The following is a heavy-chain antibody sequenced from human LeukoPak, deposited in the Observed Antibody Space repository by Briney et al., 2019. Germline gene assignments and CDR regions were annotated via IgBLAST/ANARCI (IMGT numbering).Heavy chain of an antibody. CDR3: AREEPASGAFDI. Sequence: SETLSLTCTVSGGSISSYYWSWIRQPPGKGLEWIGYIYYSGSTNYNPSLKSRVTISVDTSKNQFSLKLSSVTAADTAVYYCAREEPASGAFDIWGQGTMVTVSS. V-gene: IGHV4-59*01. D-gene: IGHD1-26*01. CDR1: GGSISSYY. J-gene: IGHJ3*02. CDR2: IYYSGST.